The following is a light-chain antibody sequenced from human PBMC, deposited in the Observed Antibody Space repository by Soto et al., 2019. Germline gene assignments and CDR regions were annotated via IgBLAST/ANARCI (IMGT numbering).Light chain of an antibody. CDR2: DAS. CDR1: QSISSY. Sequence: DIQMTQSPSSLSASVGDRVTITCRASQSISSYLNWYQQKPGKAPKFLIYDASSLQSGVPSRFSGSGSGTDFTLTINTLQPEDFATYFCQQSYSAPLTFGPGTKGNI. CDR3: QQSYSAPLT. V-gene: IGKV1-39*01. J-gene: IGKJ3*01.